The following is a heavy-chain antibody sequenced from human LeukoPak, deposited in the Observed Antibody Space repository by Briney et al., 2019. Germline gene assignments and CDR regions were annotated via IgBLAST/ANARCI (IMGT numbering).Heavy chain of an antibody. V-gene: IGHV4-34*01. Sequence: ASETLSLTSAVYGGSFSGYYWGWIPPPPGHGLEWIGEINHSGSTNYNPSLKSRVTISVDTSKNQFSLKLSSVTAADTAVYYCARDANFYDSSGPIPPLPHYWGQGTLVTVSS. CDR3: ARDANFYDSSGPIPPLPHY. CDR2: INHSGST. D-gene: IGHD3-22*01. CDR1: GGSFSGYY. J-gene: IGHJ4*02.